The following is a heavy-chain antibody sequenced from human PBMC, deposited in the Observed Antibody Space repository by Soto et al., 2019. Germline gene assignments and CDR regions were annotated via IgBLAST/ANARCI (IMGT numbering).Heavy chain of an antibody. Sequence: ASVKVSCKASGYTFTGYAMHWVRQAPGQRLEWMGWINAGNGNTKYSQKFQGRVTITRDTSASTAYMELSSLRSEDTAVYYCARDLTFAPYYYDSSAHGGWFDPWGQGTLVTVSS. V-gene: IGHV1-3*01. D-gene: IGHD3-22*01. J-gene: IGHJ5*02. CDR2: INAGNGNT. CDR3: ARDLTFAPYYYDSSAHGGWFDP. CDR1: GYTFTGYA.